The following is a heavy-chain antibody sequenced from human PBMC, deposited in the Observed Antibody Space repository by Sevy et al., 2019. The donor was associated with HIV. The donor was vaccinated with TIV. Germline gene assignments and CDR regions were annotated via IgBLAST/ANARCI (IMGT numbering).Heavy chain of an antibody. J-gene: IGHJ3*02. CDR3: AKDDYYDSSGYPHGDAFDI. D-gene: IGHD3-22*01. CDR1: GFTFSSYA. Sequence: GGSLRLSCAASGFTFSSYAMSWVRQAPGKGLEWVSAISGSGGSTYYADSVKGRFTISRDNSKNTLYLQMNSLRAEDTAVYYCAKDDYYDSSGYPHGDAFDIWGQGTMVTVSS. CDR2: ISGSGGST. V-gene: IGHV3-23*01.